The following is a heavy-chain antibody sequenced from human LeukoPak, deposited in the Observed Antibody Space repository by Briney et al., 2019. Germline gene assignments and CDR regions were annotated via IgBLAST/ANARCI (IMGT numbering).Heavy chain of an antibody. Sequence: GGSLRLSCTASGFTFGDYAMSWFRKAPGKGLEGVSFISSKAYGGTTEYAASVKGRFTISRDDSKSIAYLQMNSLKTEDTAVYYCTRVGYDFWSGYYQEEFDYWGQGTLVTVSS. CDR3: TRVGYDFWSGYYQEEFDY. J-gene: IGHJ4*02. V-gene: IGHV3-49*03. D-gene: IGHD3-3*01. CDR1: GFTFGDYA. CDR2: ISSKAYGGTT.